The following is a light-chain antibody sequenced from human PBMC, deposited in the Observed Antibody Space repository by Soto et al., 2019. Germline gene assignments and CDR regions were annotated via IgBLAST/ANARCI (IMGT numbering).Light chain of an antibody. J-gene: IGLJ1*01. CDR2: EVS. Sequence: QSALTQPASVSGSPGQSITISCSGTSSDVGGYNYVSWYQQHPGKAPKLMIYEVSNRPSGVSNRFSGSKSGNTASLTISGLQAEDEADYYCTSYTSSGIDVFGTGTKLTVL. V-gene: IGLV2-14*01. CDR1: SSDVGGYNY. CDR3: TSYTSSGIDV.